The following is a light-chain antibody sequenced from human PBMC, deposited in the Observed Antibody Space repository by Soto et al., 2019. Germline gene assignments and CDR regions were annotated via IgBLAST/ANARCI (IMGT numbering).Light chain of an antibody. CDR3: QQYGNSPPVT. J-gene: IGKJ4*01. CDR1: QSFGGTY. CDR2: AAS. V-gene: IGKV3-20*01. Sequence: EIVLTQSPGTLSLSPGERATLSCRASQSFGGTYLAWYQQKPGQAPRLLIYAASSRATGIPDRFSGSGSGTDFSLTISRLEPEDFAVYYCQQYGNSPPVTFGGGTMVEN.